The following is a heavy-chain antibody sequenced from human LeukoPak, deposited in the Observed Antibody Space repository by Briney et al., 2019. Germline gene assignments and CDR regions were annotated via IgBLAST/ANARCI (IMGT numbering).Heavy chain of an antibody. CDR1: GYTFTSYG. CDR3: ARDLPHDSSGYYYDY. D-gene: IGHD3-22*01. Sequence: ASVKVSCKASGYTFTSYGISWVRQAPGQGLEWMGWISAYNGNTNYAQKLQGRVTMTTDTSTSTAYMELRSLRSDDTAVYYCARDLPHDSSGYYYDYWGQGTLVTVSS. V-gene: IGHV1-18*01. J-gene: IGHJ4*02. CDR2: ISAYNGNT.